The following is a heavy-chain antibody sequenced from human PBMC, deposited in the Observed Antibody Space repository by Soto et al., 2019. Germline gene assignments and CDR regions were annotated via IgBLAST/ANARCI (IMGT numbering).Heavy chain of an antibody. D-gene: IGHD3-22*01. CDR1: GFTFSSYS. CDR2: ISSSSSTI. J-gene: IGHJ6*02. CDR3: ARDRYYDSSGYSPV. Sequence: EVQLVESGGGLVQPGGSLRLSCAASGFTFSSYSMNWVRQAPGKGLEWVSYISSSSSTIYYADSVKGRFTISRDNVKNSLDLQMNSLRDEDTAVYYCARDRYYDSSGYSPVWGQGTTVTFSS. V-gene: IGHV3-48*02.